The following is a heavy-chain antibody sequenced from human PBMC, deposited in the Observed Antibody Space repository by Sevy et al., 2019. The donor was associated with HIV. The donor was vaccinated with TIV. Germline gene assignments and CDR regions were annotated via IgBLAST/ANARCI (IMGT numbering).Heavy chain of an antibody. CDR3: ARDEPGYSSRWYGGGFDY. D-gene: IGHD6-19*01. CDR2: ISSSGSTI. J-gene: IGHJ4*02. V-gene: IGHV3-48*03. CDR1: GFTFSSYE. Sequence: GGSLRLSCAASGFTFSSYEMNWVRQAPGKGLEWVSYISSSGSTIYYADSVKGRFTISRDNAKNSLYLQMNSLRAEDTAVYYCARDEPGYSSRWYGGGFDYWGQGTLVTVSS.